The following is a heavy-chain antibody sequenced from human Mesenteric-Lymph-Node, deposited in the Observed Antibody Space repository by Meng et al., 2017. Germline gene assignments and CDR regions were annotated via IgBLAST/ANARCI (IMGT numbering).Heavy chain of an antibody. V-gene: IGHV4-31*03. CDR3: ARGKQDAWELLAY. J-gene: IGHJ4*02. CDR1: GGSVSRGGYY. CDR2: IYYRGST. D-gene: IGHD1-26*01. Sequence: QESYPGLVKPSQTLSLTCTVTGGSVSRGGYYWSWIRQHPGKCLEWSGYIYYRGSTYYNPSLRSRVAISIDTSKNQFSLKLTSVTAADTAVYYSARGKQDAWELLAYWGQGALVTAPQ.